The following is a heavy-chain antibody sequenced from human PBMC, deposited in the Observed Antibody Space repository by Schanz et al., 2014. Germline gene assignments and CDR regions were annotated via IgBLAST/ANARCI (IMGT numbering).Heavy chain of an antibody. Sequence: EVQLVESGGGWVQPGGSLKLSCAASGLIFSNYVMSWVRQAPGKGLEWVSTIGTSGGTNYAESVKGRFTISRDNSKNTLYLQMNSLRAEDTAVYFCAKIERNEDWGQGALVTASA. V-gene: IGHV3-23*04. J-gene: IGHJ4*02. CDR1: GLIFSNYV. CDR2: IGTSGGT. CDR3: AKIERNED. D-gene: IGHD1-1*01.